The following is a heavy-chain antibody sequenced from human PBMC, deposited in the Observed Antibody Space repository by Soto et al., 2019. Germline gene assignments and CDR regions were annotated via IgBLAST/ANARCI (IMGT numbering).Heavy chain of an antibody. V-gene: IGHV4-59*01. CDR1: GGSISSYY. CDR2: VFYSGST. D-gene: IGHD5-18*01. J-gene: IGHJ3*02. Sequence: PSETLSLTCTVSGGSISSYYWSWIRQPPGKGLGWIGYVFYSGSTNYNPSLKSRVTISVDTSKNQFSLKLSSVTAADTAVYYCVRVSFPGYSYGKIDAFDIWGQGTMVTVSS. CDR3: VRVSFPGYSYGKIDAFDI.